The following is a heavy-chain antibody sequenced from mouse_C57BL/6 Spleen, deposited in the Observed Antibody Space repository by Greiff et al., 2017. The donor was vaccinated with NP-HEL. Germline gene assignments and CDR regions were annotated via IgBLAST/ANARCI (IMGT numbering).Heavy chain of an antibody. CDR2: ISSGSSTI. Sequence: DVMLVESGGGLVKPGGSLKLSFAASGFTFSDYGMHWVRQAPEKGLEWVAYISSGSSTIYYADTVKGRFTISRDNAKNTLFLQMTSLRSEDTAMYYCAKGYAMDYWGQGTSVTVSS. V-gene: IGHV5-17*01. J-gene: IGHJ4*01. CDR3: AKGYAMDY. CDR1: GFTFSDYG.